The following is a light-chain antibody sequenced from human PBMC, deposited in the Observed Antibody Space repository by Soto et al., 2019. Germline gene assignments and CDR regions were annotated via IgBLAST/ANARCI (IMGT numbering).Light chain of an antibody. CDR1: QDISNY. CDR3: RQYHNLPYT. J-gene: IGKJ2*01. V-gene: IGKV1-33*01. CDR2: GAS. Sequence: DIQMTQSPSSLSASVGDRVTITCQASQDISNYLNWYQQKPGKAPKLLIYGASNLETGVPSRFSGSGSGTDFTFTISSLQPEDIATYYCRQYHNLPYTFGQGTKLEI.